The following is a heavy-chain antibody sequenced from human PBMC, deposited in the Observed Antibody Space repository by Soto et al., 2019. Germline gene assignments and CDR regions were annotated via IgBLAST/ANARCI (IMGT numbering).Heavy chain of an antibody. CDR1: GGSISSSSQY. V-gene: IGHV4-39*01. J-gene: IGHJ4*02. Sequence: SETLSLTCSVSGGSISSSSQYWGWICQPQGKGLECIGGMYYNGNSYYNPSLTSRVTISVHTSKNQFSLNMRSVTTADTAVYYCSRPSGGHLTVTPYGFWGPGNQVTVSS. D-gene: IGHD4-4*01. CDR3: SRPSGGHLTVTPYGF. CDR2: MYYNGNS.